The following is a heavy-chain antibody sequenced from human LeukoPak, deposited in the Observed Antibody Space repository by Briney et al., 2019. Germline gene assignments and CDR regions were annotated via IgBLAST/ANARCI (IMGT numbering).Heavy chain of an antibody. Sequence: SETLSLTCTVSGGSISSYYWSWIRQPPGKGLEWIGYIYYSGSTNYNPSLKSRVTISVDTSKNQFSLKLSSVTAADTAVYYCVRQGEFGDFDYWGQGTLVTVSS. CDR1: GGSISSYY. J-gene: IGHJ4*02. V-gene: IGHV4-59*08. CDR2: IYYSGST. D-gene: IGHD3-10*01. CDR3: VRQGEFGDFDY.